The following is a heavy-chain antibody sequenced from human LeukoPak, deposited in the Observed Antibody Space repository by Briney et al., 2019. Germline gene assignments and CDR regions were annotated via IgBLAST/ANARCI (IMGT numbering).Heavy chain of an antibody. D-gene: IGHD3-3*01. CDR3: ARTITIFGALGYIDY. Sequence: SETLSLTCTVSGTSISSGAYSWSWVRQHPGKGLEWIAYIYYSGNTYYNPSLKRRVTISVDTSKNQFSLKLSSVTAADTAVYYCARTITIFGALGYIDYWGQGTLVTVSS. V-gene: IGHV4-31*03. CDR2: IYYSGNT. J-gene: IGHJ4*02. CDR1: GTSISSGAYS.